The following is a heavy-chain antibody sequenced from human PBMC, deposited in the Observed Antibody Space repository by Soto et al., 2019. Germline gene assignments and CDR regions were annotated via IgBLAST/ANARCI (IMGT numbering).Heavy chain of an antibody. CDR2: IYYSGST. CDR3: ARNYYDNLGMDV. J-gene: IGHJ6*02. Sequence: LSLTCTVSGGSISSGGYYWSWIRQHPGKGLEWIGYIYYSGSTYYNPSLKSRVTISVDTSKNQFSLKLSSVTAADTAVYYCARNYYDNLGMDVWGQGTTVTVSS. V-gene: IGHV4-31*03. CDR1: GGSISSGGYY. D-gene: IGHD3-22*01.